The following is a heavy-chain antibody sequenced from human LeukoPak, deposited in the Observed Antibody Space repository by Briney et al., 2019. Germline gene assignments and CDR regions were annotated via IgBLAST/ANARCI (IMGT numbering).Heavy chain of an antibody. D-gene: IGHD3-16*01. CDR2: INHSGST. CDR3: ARGWGSIVRLNFDL. V-gene: IGHV4-38-2*02. Sequence: SETLSLTCTVSGYSISSGYYWGWIRQPPGKGLEWIGEINHSGSTNYNPSLTSRVTISVDTSKIQFSLKLNSVTAADTAVYFCARGWGSIVRLNFDLWGRGTLVTVSS. CDR1: GYSISSGYY. J-gene: IGHJ2*01.